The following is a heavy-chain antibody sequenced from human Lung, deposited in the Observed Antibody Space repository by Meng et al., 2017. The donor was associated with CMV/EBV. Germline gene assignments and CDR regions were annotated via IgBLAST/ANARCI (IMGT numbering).Heavy chain of an antibody. CDR1: GFTSIHYD. J-gene: IGHJ5*02. CDR3: AKAPDQLPHYNWFDP. CDR2: ISGSGTTP. V-gene: IGHV3-23*01. D-gene: IGHD1-1*01. Sequence: SGFTSIHYDVRWVRQRPGKGLEWVSAISGSGTTPYYTDSVRGRFIISRDNSKNTLYLQMSRLRADDTAVYYCAKAPDQLPHYNWFDPWGPGTLVTVSS.